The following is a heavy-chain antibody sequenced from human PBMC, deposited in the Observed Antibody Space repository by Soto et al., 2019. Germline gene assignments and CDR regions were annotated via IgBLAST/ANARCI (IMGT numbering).Heavy chain of an antibody. CDR1: GGSISSYY. CDR3: ARGLRKQWFDY. Sequence: PSETLSLTCTVSGGSISSYYWSWIRQPPGKGLEWIGYIYYSGSTNYNPSLKSRVTISVDTSKNQFSLKLSSVTAADTAVYYCARGLRKQWFDYWGQGTLVTVSS. J-gene: IGHJ4*02. V-gene: IGHV4-59*01. CDR2: IYYSGST. D-gene: IGHD6-19*01.